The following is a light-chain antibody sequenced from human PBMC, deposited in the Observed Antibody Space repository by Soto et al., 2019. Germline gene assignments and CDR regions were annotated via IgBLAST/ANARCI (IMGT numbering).Light chain of an antibody. CDR3: QQYGSSPFT. V-gene: IGKV3-20*01. CDR2: GVS. J-gene: IGKJ5*01. CDR1: QSVSSDY. Sequence: EIVLTQSPGTLSLSPGERATLSCRASQSVSSDYLAWYQHKAGQAPRLLMYGVSSRATGIPDRFSGSGSGTDFTLTISRLEPEDFAVYYCQQYGSSPFTFAQGTRLEIK.